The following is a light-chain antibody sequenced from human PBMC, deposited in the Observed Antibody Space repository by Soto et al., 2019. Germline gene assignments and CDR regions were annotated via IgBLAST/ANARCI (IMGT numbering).Light chain of an antibody. Sequence: QSVLTQPPSVSGAPGQRVTISCTGSSSNLGAGYEVHWYQQLPGAAPKLLIYGNTNRPSGVPDRFSGSKSGTSASLAITGLQAGEEADYYCQSYDSSLRGSVFGGGTQLTVL. CDR3: QSYDSSLRGSV. CDR1: SSNLGAGYE. CDR2: GNT. V-gene: IGLV1-40*01. J-gene: IGLJ7*01.